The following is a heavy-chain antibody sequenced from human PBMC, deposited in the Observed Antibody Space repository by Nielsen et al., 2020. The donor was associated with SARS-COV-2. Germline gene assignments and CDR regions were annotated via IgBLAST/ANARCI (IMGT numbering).Heavy chain of an antibody. CDR3: ARDRGNIA. CDR2: ISAYNGNT. V-gene: IGHV1-18*01. D-gene: IGHD2/OR15-2a*01. J-gene: IGHJ3*01. Sequence: ASVKVSCKASGYTFGSYGSYGITWVRQVFGQGLEWMGWISAYNGNTNYAQNFQDRVSMTIETSTSTAYMELWSLTSDDSAAYFCARDRGNIAWGQGTMVTVSS. CDR1: GYTFGSYG.